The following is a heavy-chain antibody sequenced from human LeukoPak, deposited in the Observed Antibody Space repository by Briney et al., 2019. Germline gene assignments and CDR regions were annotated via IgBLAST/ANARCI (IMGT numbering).Heavy chain of an antibody. CDR3: ARDHSAMIRGNWFDP. CDR2: IYYSGST. V-gene: IGHV4-34*01. CDR1: GGSFSGYY. J-gene: IGHJ5*02. Sequence: SETLSLTCAVYGGSFSGYYWSWIRQPPGKGLEWIGSIYYSGSTYYNPSLKSRVTISVDTSKNQFSLRLGSVTAADTAVYYCARDHSAMIRGNWFDPWGQGTLVTVSS. D-gene: IGHD3-22*01.